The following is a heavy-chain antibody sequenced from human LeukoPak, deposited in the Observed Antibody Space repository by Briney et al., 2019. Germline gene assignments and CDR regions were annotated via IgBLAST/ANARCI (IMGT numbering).Heavy chain of an antibody. CDR3: AKRDNSGSYYFDY. CDR2: ISGGGGGT. Sequence: PGGSLRLSCTASGFTFNYYGVRWVRQAPGKGLEWVSTISGGGGGTFYADSVKGRFTISRDNSKNMLYLQMNSLRVEDTAVYYCAKRDNSGSYYFDYWGQGNLFTVSS. J-gene: IGHJ4*02. D-gene: IGHD6-25*01. V-gene: IGHV3-23*01. CDR1: GFTFNYYG.